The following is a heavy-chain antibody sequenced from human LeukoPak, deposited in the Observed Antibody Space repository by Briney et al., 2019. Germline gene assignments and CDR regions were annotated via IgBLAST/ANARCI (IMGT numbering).Heavy chain of an antibody. CDR2: MSDDGDDK. V-gene: IGHV3-30*03. CDR3: SRERRYIDGRGSYYLDY. D-gene: IGHD3-10*01. CDR1: GFTFSSYG. J-gene: IGHJ4*02. Sequence: GGSLRLSCAASGFTFSSYGMHWVRQAPGKGLEWVAVMSDDGDDKYYADSVKGRFTISGDNSKTTLYLQMNSLRPGHAAIYYYSRERRYIDGRGSYYLDYWGQGTLVTVSS.